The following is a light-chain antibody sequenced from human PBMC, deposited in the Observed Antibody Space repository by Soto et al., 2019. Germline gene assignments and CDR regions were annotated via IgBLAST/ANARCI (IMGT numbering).Light chain of an antibody. CDR3: QQYYDTLRT. J-gene: IGKJ1*01. CDR1: QSISSW. CDR2: KAS. Sequence: DIQMTQSPSTLSASVGDRVTITCRASQSISSWLAWYQQKPGKAPKLLIYKASSLESGVPSRFSGSGSGTDFTLTISSLQAEDVAVYYCQQYYDTLRTFGQGTKVEIK. V-gene: IGKV1-5*03.